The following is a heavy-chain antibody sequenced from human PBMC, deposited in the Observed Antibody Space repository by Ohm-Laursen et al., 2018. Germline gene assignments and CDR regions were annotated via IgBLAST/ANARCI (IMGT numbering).Heavy chain of an antibody. D-gene: IGHD5-18*01. Sequence: SLRLSCAASGFTFSSYGMHWVRQAPGKGLAWVAVISYDGSNKYYADSVKGRFTFSRDNSKNTLYLQMNSLRAEDTAVYFCARDAGYPNKYYFDFWGQGTLVTVSS. CDR1: GFTFSSYG. J-gene: IGHJ4*02. V-gene: IGHV3-30*03. CDR3: ARDAGYPNKYYFDF. CDR2: ISYDGSNK.